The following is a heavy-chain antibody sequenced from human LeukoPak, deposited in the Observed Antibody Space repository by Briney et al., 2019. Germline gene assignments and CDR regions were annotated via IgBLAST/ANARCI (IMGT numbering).Heavy chain of an antibody. V-gene: IGHV1-3*01. CDR1: GYTFTYYA. J-gene: IGHJ4*02. CDR2: INAVNGNT. D-gene: IGHD3-9*01. Sequence: ASVKVSCKASGYTFTYYAMHWVRQAPGQRLEWMGWINAVNGNTKYSRKFQGRVTITRDTSASAAYMELSSLRSEDTAVYYCAREGMTYYDILTGYYKEYYFDYWGQGTLVTVSS. CDR3: AREGMTYYDILTGYYKEYYFDY.